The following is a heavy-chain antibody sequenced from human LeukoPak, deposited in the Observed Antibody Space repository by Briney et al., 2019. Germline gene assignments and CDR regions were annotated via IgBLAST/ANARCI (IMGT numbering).Heavy chain of an antibody. D-gene: IGHD5-24*01. Sequence: GGSLPVSCAASGFTFSSYGMHWVRQAPGKGLEWVAVISYDGSNKYYADSVKGRFTISRDNSKNTLYLQMNSLRAEDTAVYYCAGEAGMATLSLGFDYWGQGIWVTVSS. CDR2: ISYDGSNK. CDR3: AGEAGMATLSLGFDY. CDR1: GFTFSSYG. J-gene: IGHJ4*02. V-gene: IGHV3-30*03.